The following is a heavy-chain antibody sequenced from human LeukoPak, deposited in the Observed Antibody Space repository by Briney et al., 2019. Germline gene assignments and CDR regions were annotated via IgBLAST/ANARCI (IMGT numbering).Heavy chain of an antibody. CDR2: IYSGGST. V-gene: IGHV3-53*01. D-gene: IGHD3-10*01. J-gene: IGHJ4*02. CDR1: GFTVSSNY. Sequence: GGSLRLSCAASGFTVSSNYMSWVRQAPGKGLEWVSVIYSGGSTYYADSVKGRFTISRDNSKNTLYLQMNSLRAEDTAVYYCAKDQSPYASDYYFDYWGQGTLVTVSS. CDR3: AKDQSPYASDYYFDY.